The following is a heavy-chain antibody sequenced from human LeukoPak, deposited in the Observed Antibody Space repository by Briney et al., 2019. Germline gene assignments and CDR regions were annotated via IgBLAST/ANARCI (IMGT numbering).Heavy chain of an antibody. CDR3: ARNRFQLSGAYWFDP. V-gene: IGHV4-59*01. Sequence: PSETLSLTCTVSGVSMKNSFWIWNRQPPGKDLEGIVYISDSGITNYNPSLTSRVTFSLDTSKDQFYLNLRSVTAADTALYFCARNRFQLSGAYWFDPWGRGTLVTVSS. D-gene: IGHD2/OR15-2a*01. CDR1: GVSMKNSF. CDR2: ISDSGIT. J-gene: IGHJ5*02.